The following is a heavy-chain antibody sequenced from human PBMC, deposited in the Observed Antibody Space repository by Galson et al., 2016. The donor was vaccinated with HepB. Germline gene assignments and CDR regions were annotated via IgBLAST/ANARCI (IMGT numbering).Heavy chain of an antibody. J-gene: IGHJ5*02. CDR1: GGSVRSGGYY. Sequence: TLSLTCTVSGGSVRSGGYYWTWIRQHPGKGLEWIGCIYNRGSTYYNPSLRSRITISVDLSKNQFSLNLRSATAADTAVYYCARELDDYGDFSGWFDRWGQGTLVTVSS. CDR2: IYNRGST. V-gene: IGHV4-31*03. D-gene: IGHD4-17*01. CDR3: ARELDDYGDFSGWFDR.